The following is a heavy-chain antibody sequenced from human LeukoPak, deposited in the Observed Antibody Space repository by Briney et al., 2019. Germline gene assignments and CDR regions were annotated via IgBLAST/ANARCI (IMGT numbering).Heavy chain of an antibody. CDR3: ARDHYGSGSYRAYFDY. D-gene: IGHD3-10*01. V-gene: IGHV4-4*07. CDR2: VYSCGAT. Sequence: PSETLSLTCTVSDASVTTYSWSWLRQPAGKGLEWIGRVYSCGATKYNPSLKSRVTISADTSKNQFSQKLPSVPAADTAVYYCARDHYGSGSYRAYFDYWGHGIQVTVSS. J-gene: IGHJ4*01. CDR1: DASVTTYS.